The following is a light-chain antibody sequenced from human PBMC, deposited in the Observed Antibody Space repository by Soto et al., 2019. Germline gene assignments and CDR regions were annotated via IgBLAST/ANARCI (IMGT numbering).Light chain of an antibody. CDR2: GAS. V-gene: IGKV3-20*01. CDR3: QQFGSPFT. CDR1: QSVDSSY. Sequence: EIVLTQSPGSLSLSPGERATLSCRASQSVDSSYLAWYQQKPGQAPRLLIYGASSRATGIPDRFSGSGSGTDFTLTISRPEPEDFAVYYCQQFGSPFTFGPGTKVDIK. J-gene: IGKJ3*01.